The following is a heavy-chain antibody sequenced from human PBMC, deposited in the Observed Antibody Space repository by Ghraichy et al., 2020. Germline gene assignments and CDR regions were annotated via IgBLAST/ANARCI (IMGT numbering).Heavy chain of an antibody. Sequence: ASVKVSCKASGYTFTGYYMHWVRQAPGQGLEWMGRINPNSGGTNYAQKFQGRVTMTRDTSISTAYMELSRLRSDDTAVYYCARDSGLEWLLHWFDPWGQGTLVTVSS. J-gene: IGHJ5*02. CDR2: INPNSGGT. D-gene: IGHD3-3*01. CDR3: ARDSGLEWLLHWFDP. CDR1: GYTFTGYY. V-gene: IGHV1-2*06.